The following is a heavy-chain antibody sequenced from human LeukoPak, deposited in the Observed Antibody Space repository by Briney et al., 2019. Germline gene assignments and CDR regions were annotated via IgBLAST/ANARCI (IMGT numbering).Heavy chain of an antibody. CDR3: AKDRYSSGWYNDY. V-gene: IGHV3-30*02. CDR2: IWYDGSKQ. D-gene: IGHD6-19*01. CDR1: GFTFSTYG. Sequence: GGSLRLSCAASGFTFSTYGMHWVRQAPGKGLEWVAVIWYDGSKQYYADSVKGRFTISRDNSRNTLYLQMNSLRAEDTAVYYCAKDRYSSGWYNDYWGQGTLVTVSS. J-gene: IGHJ4*02.